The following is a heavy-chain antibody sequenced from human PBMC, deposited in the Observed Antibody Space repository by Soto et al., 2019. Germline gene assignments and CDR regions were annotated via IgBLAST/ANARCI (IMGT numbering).Heavy chain of an antibody. D-gene: IGHD3-10*01. Sequence: SVKVSCKASGFTFTSSAVQWVRQARGQRLEWIGWIVVGSGNTNYAQKFQERVTITRDMSTSTAYMELSSLRSGDTAVYYCAANYGSGPYYYYGMDVWGQGTTVTVSS. J-gene: IGHJ6*02. CDR1: GFTFTSSA. CDR2: IVVGSGNT. CDR3: AANYGSGPYYYYGMDV. V-gene: IGHV1-58*01.